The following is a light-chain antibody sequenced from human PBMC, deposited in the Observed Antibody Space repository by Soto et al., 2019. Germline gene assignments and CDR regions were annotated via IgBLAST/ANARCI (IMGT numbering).Light chain of an antibody. CDR2: DAS. Sequence: IQLTQSPSSLSASVGDRVTITCRVSQGISSYLNWYRQKPGKVPNLLIYDASRLESGVPSRFGGSGSGTEFTLTISSLQPDDFATYYCQQYNSYLWTFGHGTRVEIK. CDR1: QGISSY. J-gene: IGKJ1*01. CDR3: QQYNSYLWT. V-gene: IGKV1-13*02.